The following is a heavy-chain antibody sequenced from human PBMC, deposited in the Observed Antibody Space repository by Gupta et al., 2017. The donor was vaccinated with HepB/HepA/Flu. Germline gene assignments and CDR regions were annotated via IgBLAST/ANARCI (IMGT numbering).Heavy chain of an antibody. J-gene: IGHJ5*02. V-gene: IGHV1-69*04. CDR1: SRDA. Sequence: ELRRPGSSVKVSFSRDAISWVRQAPGQGLEWMGRIIPSFDVADYTQTFQGRLTISADTSTSTSYMELSSLRPQDTAVYFCSSGNDYESVGPVSWGQGTLVTVSS. CDR3: SSGNDYESVGPVS. D-gene: IGHD3-16*01. CDR2: IIPSFDVA.